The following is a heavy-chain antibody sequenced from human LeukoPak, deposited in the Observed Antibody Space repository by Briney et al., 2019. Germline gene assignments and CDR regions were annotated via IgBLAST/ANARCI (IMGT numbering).Heavy chain of an antibody. Sequence: SETLSLTCTVSGGSISSYYWSWIRQPPGKGLEWIGYIYYSGSTNYNPSLKSRVTISVDTSKNQFSLKLSSVTAADTAVYYCARAPRDRYQLLTPHFDYWGQGTLVTVSS. CDR1: GGSISSYY. D-gene: IGHD2-2*01. J-gene: IGHJ4*02. CDR3: ARAPRDRYQLLTPHFDY. CDR2: IYYSGST. V-gene: IGHV4-59*12.